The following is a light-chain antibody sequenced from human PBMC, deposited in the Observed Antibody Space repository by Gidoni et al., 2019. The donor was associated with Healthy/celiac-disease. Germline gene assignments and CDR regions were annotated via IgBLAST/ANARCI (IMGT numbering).Light chain of an antibody. J-gene: IGKJ1*01. V-gene: IGKV1-39*01. Sequence: DIQMTQSPSSLSASVGDRVTITCRASQSISSYLNWYQQKPGKAPKLLIYAASSLQSGVPSRFSGSGSGTDFTLTISSLQPEDFATYYCQQSYSTWTFGQGTKGGNQT. CDR2: AAS. CDR3: QQSYSTWT. CDR1: QSISSY.